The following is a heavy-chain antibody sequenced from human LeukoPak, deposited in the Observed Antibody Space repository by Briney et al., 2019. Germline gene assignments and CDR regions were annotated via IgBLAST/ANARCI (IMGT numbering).Heavy chain of an antibody. D-gene: IGHD3-9*01. V-gene: IGHV4-38-2*01. Sequence: SETLSLTCDVSGYSISSGYYWGWIRQPPGKGLEWIGNIYYSDSTYYNPPLRGRATISVDTSKNQFSLKLTPVTAADTAVYYCARHGPRGLRYFDWLLDYWGQGTLVTVSS. CDR2: IYYSDST. CDR1: GYSISSGYY. CDR3: ARHGPRGLRYFDWLLDY. J-gene: IGHJ4*02.